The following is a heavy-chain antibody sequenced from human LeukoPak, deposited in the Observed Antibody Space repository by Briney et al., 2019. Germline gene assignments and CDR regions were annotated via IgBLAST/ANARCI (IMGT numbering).Heavy chain of an antibody. CDR3: AKGTGWF. V-gene: IGHV3-23*01. CDR2: ISGSGGDT. J-gene: IGHJ4*02. D-gene: IGHD6-19*01. Sequence: GGSLRLSCAASGFTFTNYAMSWVRQAPGKGLEWLSAISGSGGDTDYADSVKGRFTISRDNSKNTLYLQMNSLRAEDTAVYHCAKGTGWFWGQGTLVTVSS. CDR1: GFTFTNYA.